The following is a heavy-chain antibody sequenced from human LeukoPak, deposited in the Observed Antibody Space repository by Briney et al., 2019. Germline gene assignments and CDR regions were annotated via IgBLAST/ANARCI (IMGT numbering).Heavy chain of an antibody. Sequence: SETLSLTCTVSGGSISPYYWSWIRQPPGKGLEWIGYIYYSGSTNYNPSLKSRVTISVDTSKNQFSLKLSSVTAANTAVYYCARAFYPGYYSYMAVWGKGTTVTVSS. CDR3: ARAFYPGYYSYMAV. J-gene: IGHJ6*03. D-gene: IGHD3-3*02. CDR1: GGSISPYY. V-gene: IGHV4-59*01. CDR2: IYYSGST.